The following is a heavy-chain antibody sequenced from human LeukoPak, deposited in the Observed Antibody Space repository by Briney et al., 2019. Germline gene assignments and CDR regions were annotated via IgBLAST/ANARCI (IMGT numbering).Heavy chain of an antibody. CDR2: IWYDGSNK. Sequence: PGGSLRLSCAASGFSFSSYGMHWVRQAPGKGLEWVAVIWYDGSNKYYADSVKGRFTISRDTSKNTLYLQMNSLRAEDTAVYYCASWPGGWYGEDSWGQGTLVTVSS. V-gene: IGHV3-33*01. CDR1: GFSFSSYG. CDR3: ASWPGGWYGEDS. D-gene: IGHD6-19*01. J-gene: IGHJ4*02.